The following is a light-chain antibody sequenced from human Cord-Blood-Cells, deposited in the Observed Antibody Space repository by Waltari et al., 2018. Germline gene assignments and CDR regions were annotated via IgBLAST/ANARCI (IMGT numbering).Light chain of an antibody. J-gene: IGKJ1*01. CDR3: QQYNNWPPWT. CDR1: QSVSSN. V-gene: IGKV3-15*01. Sequence: EIVMTQSPATMSVSPGETATLSCRARQSVSSNLAWYQQKPGQAPRLLIYGSSTRATGIPARFSCSGSGTEFTLTISSLQSEDFAVYDCQQYNNWPPWTFGQGTKVEIK. CDR2: GSS.